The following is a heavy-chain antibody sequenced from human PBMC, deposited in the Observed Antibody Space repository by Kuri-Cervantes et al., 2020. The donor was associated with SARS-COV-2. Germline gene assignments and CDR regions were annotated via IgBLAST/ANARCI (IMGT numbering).Heavy chain of an antibody. CDR1: GFTFSSYA. CDR3: ARNGESNYFDP. V-gene: IGHV3-30*04. J-gene: IGHJ5*02. Sequence: GESLKISFAASGFTFSSYAMHWVRQAPGKGLEWVAVISYDGSNKYYADSVKGRFTISRDNSKNTLYLQMNSLRAEDTAVYYCARNGESNYFDPWGQGTLVTVSS. CDR2: ISYDGSNK. D-gene: IGHD5-24*01.